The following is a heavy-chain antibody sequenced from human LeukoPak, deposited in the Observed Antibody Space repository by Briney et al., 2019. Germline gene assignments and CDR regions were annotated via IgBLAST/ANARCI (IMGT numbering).Heavy chain of an antibody. CDR3: AREPFYQSYSSSWYDY. V-gene: IGHV4-4*07. CDR2: FYTAAKT. CDR1: GGSINNYY. D-gene: IGHD6-13*01. Sequence: SETLYLTCSVSGGSINNYYCSWIRQPAGKGLEWIGRFYTAAKTDYNPSLKSRITLSLDTSKNQFSLKLSSVTAADTAVYYCAREPFYQSYSSSWYDYWGQGTLVTVSS. J-gene: IGHJ4*02.